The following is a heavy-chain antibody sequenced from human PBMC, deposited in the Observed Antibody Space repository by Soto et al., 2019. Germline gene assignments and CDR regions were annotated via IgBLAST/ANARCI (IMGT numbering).Heavy chain of an antibody. D-gene: IGHD3-10*01. V-gene: IGHV1-3*01. J-gene: IGHJ4*02. CDR2: INAGVDGT. Sequence: QVQLVQSGPEMMQPGASVKVSCKASGYASLSHAMHWVRQVPGQGYEWLGWINAGVDGTMYSESFQDRIRITRDTSANTVYMERNALTSEDTAVYYCAREVPGVTSFDYWGQGTLVIVSS. CDR3: AREVPGVTSFDY. CDR1: GYASLSHA.